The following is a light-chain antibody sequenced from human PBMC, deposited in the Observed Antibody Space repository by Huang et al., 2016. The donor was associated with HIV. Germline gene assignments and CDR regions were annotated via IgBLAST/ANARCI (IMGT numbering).Light chain of an antibody. V-gene: IGKV3-15*01. Sequence: EIVMTQSPATLSVSPGERATLSCRASRSVNNHLAWYQQKPGQAPRLLIYGASTRATAVAARFSGSGSGTEFTLTISGLQSEDSAVYYCQQYHNWPPFTFGQGTKLEIK. CDR1: RSVNNH. CDR2: GAS. J-gene: IGKJ2*01. CDR3: QQYHNWPPFT.